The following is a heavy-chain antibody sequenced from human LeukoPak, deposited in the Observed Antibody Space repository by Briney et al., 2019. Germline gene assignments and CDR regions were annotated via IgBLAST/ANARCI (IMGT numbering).Heavy chain of an antibody. D-gene: IGHD1-26*01. J-gene: IGHJ4*02. CDR1: GFTFSRYS. CDR3: ARGSEWELLSCDY. V-gene: IGHV3-21*01. CDR2: ISSSSSYI. Sequence: GGSLRLSCAASGFTFSRYSMNWVRPAPGKGLEWVSSISSSSSYIYYADSVKGRFTISRDNAKNSLYLQMNSLRAEDTAVYYCARGSEWELLSCDYWGQGTLVTVSS.